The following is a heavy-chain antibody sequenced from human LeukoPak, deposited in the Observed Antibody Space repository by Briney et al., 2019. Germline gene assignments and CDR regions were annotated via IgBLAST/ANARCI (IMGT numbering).Heavy chain of an antibody. Sequence: GGSLRLPCEAPGITFSSYAMSWVRQAPGKGLEWVSGISGSGGSTYYTDSVKGRFTISRDNSKNTLYLQMNSLRAEDTALYYCAKGRGPWLYYGMDVWGQGTTVTVSS. CDR3: AKGRGPWLYYGMDV. V-gene: IGHV3-23*01. CDR1: GITFSSYA. J-gene: IGHJ6*02. CDR2: ISGSGGST. D-gene: IGHD5-12*01.